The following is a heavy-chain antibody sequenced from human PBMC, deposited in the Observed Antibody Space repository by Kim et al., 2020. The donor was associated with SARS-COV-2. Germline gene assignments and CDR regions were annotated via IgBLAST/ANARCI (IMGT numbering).Heavy chain of an antibody. CDR2: INPSGGST. D-gene: IGHD3-16*01. V-gene: IGHV1-46*01. J-gene: IGHJ4*02. Sequence: ASVKVSCKASGYTFTSYYMHWVRQAPGQELEWMGIINPSGGSTSYAQKFQGRVTMTRDTSTSTVYMELSSLRSEDTAVYYCARASPISYYDYVWGSFFDYWGQGTLVTVSS. CDR3: ARASPISYYDYVWGSFFDY. CDR1: GYTFTSYY.